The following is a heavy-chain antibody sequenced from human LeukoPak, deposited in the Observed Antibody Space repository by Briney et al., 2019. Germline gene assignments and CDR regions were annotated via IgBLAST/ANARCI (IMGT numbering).Heavy chain of an antibody. J-gene: IGHJ4*02. D-gene: IGHD6-25*01. Sequence: SETLSLTCTVSGGSISSYYWSWIRQPPGKGLEWIGYIYYSGSTNYNPSLKSRVTISVDTSKNQFSLKLSSVTAADTAVYYCAKDDRGYGDYWGQGTLVTVSS. CDR1: GGSISSYY. V-gene: IGHV4-59*01. CDR3: AKDDRGYGDY. CDR2: IYYSGST.